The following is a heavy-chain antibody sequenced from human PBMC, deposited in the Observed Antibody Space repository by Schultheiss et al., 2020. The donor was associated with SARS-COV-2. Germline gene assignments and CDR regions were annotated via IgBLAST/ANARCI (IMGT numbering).Heavy chain of an antibody. CDR1: GGSISSSSYY. Sequence: SETLSLTCTVSGGSISSSSYYWGWIRQPPGKGLEWIGSIYYSGSTYYNPSLKSRVTISADTSKNQFSLKLSSVTAADTAVYYCARAHYYDSSGPFDYWGQGTLVTVSS. V-gene: IGHV4-39*07. D-gene: IGHD3-22*01. J-gene: IGHJ4*02. CDR3: ARAHYYDSSGPFDY. CDR2: IYYSGST.